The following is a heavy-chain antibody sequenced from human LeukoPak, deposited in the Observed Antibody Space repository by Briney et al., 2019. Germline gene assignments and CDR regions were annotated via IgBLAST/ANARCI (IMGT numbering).Heavy chain of an antibody. D-gene: IGHD3-22*01. J-gene: IGHJ4*02. V-gene: IGHV1-58*02. CDR3: AAEDYYDSSGYSF. CDR2: IVVGSGNT. Sequence: ASVKVSCKASGFTFTSSAMQWVRQARGQRLEWIGWIVVGSGNTNYAQKFQERVTITRDMSTSTDYMELSSMRSEDTAVYYCAAEDYYDSSGYSFWGQGTLVTVSS. CDR1: GFTFTSSA.